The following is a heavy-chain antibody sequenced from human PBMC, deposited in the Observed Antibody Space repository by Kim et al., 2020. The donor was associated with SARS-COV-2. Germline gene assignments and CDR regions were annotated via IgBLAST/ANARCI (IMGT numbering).Heavy chain of an antibody. CDR2: IYSGGST. CDR1: GFTVSGNY. Sequence: GGSLRLSCAASGFTVSGNYMSWVRQAPGKGLEWVSIIYSGGSTYYADSVKGRFSISRDNSKNTLYLQMNSLRAEDTAVYYCASCIAVNYYYGMDVWGQGTTVTVSS. V-gene: IGHV3-53*01. D-gene: IGHD6-19*01. CDR3: ASCIAVNYYYGMDV. J-gene: IGHJ6*02.